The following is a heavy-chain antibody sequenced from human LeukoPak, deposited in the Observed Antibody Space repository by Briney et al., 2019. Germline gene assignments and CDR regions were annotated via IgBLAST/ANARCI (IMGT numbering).Heavy chain of an antibody. Sequence: PSETLSLTCSVSGGSISGYYWTWIRQPAGKGLEWIGRVYTSGSTHYNPSLKTRLTMSVDMSKNQFSLKLNSVTAADTAVYYCARLITGTTTAFDIWGQGTVVTVSS. CDR2: VYTSGST. CDR3: ARLITGTTTAFDI. V-gene: IGHV4-4*07. D-gene: IGHD1-7*01. CDR1: GGSISGYY. J-gene: IGHJ3*02.